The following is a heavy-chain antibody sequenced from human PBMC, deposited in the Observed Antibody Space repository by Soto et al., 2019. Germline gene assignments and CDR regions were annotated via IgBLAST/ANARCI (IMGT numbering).Heavy chain of an antibody. CDR3: ARAQTGYLDLYNWFDP. V-gene: IGHV4-59*01. CDR1: GGSISSYY. J-gene: IGHJ5*02. CDR2: VYYSGTT. Sequence: QVQLQESGPGLVKPSETLSLTCTVSGGSISSYYWSWIRQPPGKGLEWIGHVYYSGTTSYNPSLQSRVTISIDTSKNQFSLKLSSVTAADTAVYYCARAQTGYLDLYNWFDPWGQGTLVTVSS. D-gene: IGHD3-9*01.